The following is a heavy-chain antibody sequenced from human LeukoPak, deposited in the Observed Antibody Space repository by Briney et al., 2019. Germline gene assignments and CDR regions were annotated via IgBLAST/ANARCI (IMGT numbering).Heavy chain of an antibody. CDR3: AKTQWKVGATDYFDY. CDR1: GFTFYSYG. V-gene: IGHV3-23*01. Sequence: GGSLRLSCVASGFTFYSYGMSWVRQAPGKGLECVSGISGSGGNTNYADSVKGRFTISRDNSKNTLYLQMNSLRAEDTAVYYCAKTQWKVGATDYFDYWGQGILVTVSS. D-gene: IGHD1-26*01. CDR2: ISGSGGNT. J-gene: IGHJ4*02.